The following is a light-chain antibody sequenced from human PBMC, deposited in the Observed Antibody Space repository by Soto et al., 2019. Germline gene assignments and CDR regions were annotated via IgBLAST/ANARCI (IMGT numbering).Light chain of an antibody. J-gene: IGLJ3*02. Sequence: QPVLTKSSSASASLGSSVKLTCTLSSGHSSFIIAWRQQQPGNAPRFLMKLEGDGSYDKGSGVPDRVSGSSSGADRYLTISNRQFDDEADYYCETWDDNTWVFGGGTKLTVL. CDR3: ETWDDNTWV. CDR1: SGHSSFI. CDR2: LEGDGSY. V-gene: IGLV4-60*02.